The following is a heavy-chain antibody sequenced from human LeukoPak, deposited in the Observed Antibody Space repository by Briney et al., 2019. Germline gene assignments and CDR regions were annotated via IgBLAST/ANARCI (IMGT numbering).Heavy chain of an antibody. CDR2: FDPEDGET. J-gene: IGHJ5*02. V-gene: IGHV1-24*01. D-gene: IGHD6-13*01. CDR3: ATVIPGIAAAVRSSWFDP. Sequence: ASVKVSCKASGGAFTNYAINWVRQAPGQGLEWMGGFDPEDGETIYAQKFQGRVTMTEDTSTDTAYMELSSLRSEDTAVYYCATVIPGIAAAVRSSWFDPWGQGTLVTVSS. CDR1: GGAFTNYA.